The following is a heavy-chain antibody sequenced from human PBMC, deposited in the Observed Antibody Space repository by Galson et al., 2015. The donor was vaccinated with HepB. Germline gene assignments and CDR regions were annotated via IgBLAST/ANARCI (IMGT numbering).Heavy chain of an antibody. CDR3: AGAYYDFWSGYAFDI. CDR1: GGSISSYY. CDR2: IYYSGST. J-gene: IGHJ3*02. Sequence: TLSLTCTVSGGSISSYYWSWIRQPPGKGLEWIGYIYYSGSTNYNPSLKSRVTISVDTSKNQFSLKLSSVTAADTAVYYCAGAYYDFWSGYAFDIWGQGTMVTVSS. D-gene: IGHD3-3*01. V-gene: IGHV4-59*01.